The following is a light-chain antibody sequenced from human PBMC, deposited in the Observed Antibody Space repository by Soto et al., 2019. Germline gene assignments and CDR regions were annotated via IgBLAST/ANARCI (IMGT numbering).Light chain of an antibody. V-gene: IGLV1-51*01. J-gene: IGLJ1*01. CDR1: SSNIGGNS. CDR2: DDN. Sequence: QSVLTQPPSVSAAPGQKVTISCSGSSSNIGGNSVSWCQQLPGTAPKLLIYDDNKRPSGIPDRFSGSKSGTSATLGITGFQTGDEADYYCGSWDSRLSDYVFGNGTKVTV. CDR3: GSWDSRLSDYV.